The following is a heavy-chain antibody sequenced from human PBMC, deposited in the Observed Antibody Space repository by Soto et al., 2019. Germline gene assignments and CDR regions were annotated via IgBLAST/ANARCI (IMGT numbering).Heavy chain of an antibody. CDR3: ARVRRLQLLYGKDAFDV. CDR1: GFTFSSYA. D-gene: IGHD1-7*01. Sequence: QVQLVQSGGGLVQPGMSLRLSCVASGFTFSSYAMEWVRQAPGKGLEWVAVVSYDGSNTFYADSVRGRFTISRDTSEKTLYLHVDSLRIEDTSMYYCARVRRLQLLYGKDAFDVWGQGTMVTVSS. V-gene: IGHV3-30*04. CDR2: VSYDGSNT. J-gene: IGHJ3*01.